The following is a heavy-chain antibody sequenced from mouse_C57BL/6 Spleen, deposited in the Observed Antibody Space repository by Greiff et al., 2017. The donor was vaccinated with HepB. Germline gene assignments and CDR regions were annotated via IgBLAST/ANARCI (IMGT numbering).Heavy chain of an antibody. Sequence: VQLQQSGAELVRPGASVKLSCKASGYTFTDYYINWVKQRPGQGLEWIARIYPGSGNTYYNEKFKGKATLTAEKSSSTAYMQLSSLTSEDSAVYFCARSYGTDYLYYWGQGTTLTVSS. CDR3: ARSYGTDYLYY. CDR1: GYTFTDYY. D-gene: IGHD1-1*01. CDR2: IYPGSGNT. J-gene: IGHJ2*01. V-gene: IGHV1-76*01.